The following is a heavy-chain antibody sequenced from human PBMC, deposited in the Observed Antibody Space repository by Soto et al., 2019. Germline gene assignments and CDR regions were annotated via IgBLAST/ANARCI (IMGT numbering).Heavy chain of an antibody. CDR2: IGGSGSST. J-gene: IGHJ5*02. CDR1: GFTFSSYA. CDR3: AKWNNWTPYWFDP. Sequence: EVQLLESGVGLVQPGGSLRISCAASGFTFSSYAMAWLRQAPGKRPEWVSAIGGSGSSTYSADSMQGRLAISRDNSKNTLYLQMNSLRAEDTAVYYWAKWNNWTPYWFDPWGQGTLVAVSS. D-gene: IGHD1-1*01. V-gene: IGHV3-23*01.